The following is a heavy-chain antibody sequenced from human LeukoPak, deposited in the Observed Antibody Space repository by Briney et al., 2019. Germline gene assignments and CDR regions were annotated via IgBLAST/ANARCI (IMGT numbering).Heavy chain of an antibody. CDR1: GFTFTNYA. D-gene: IGHD2/OR15-2a*01. CDR3: ARDSGVYLDWFDP. CDR2: ISSSSSTI. V-gene: IGHV3-48*04. Sequence: GGSLRLSCAASGFTFTNYAMIWVRQAPGKGLEWVSYISSSSSTIYYADSVKGRFTISRDNAKNSLYLQMNSLRAGDTAVYYCARDSGVYLDWFDPWGQGTLVTVSS. J-gene: IGHJ5*02.